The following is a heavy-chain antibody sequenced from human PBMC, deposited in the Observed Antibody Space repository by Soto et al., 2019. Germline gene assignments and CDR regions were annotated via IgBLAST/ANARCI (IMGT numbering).Heavy chain of an antibody. V-gene: IGHV3-30-3*01. D-gene: IGHD2-2*01. CDR2: ISYDGYNT. J-gene: IGHJ6*02. Sequence: GSLRLSCAASGFSFSDYAIHWVRQAPGKGLEWLAVISYDGYNTYYADSVKGRFTISRDNSKNTLYLQMNSLRAEDTSLYYCAREYCTSRSCYRHPWDRYYYGMDVWGQGTTVPVSS. CDR3: AREYCTSRSCYRHPWDRYYYGMDV. CDR1: GFSFSDYA.